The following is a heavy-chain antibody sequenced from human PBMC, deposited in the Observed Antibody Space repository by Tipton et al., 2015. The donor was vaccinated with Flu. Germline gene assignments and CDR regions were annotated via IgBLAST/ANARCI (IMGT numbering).Heavy chain of an antibody. D-gene: IGHD2-8*01. V-gene: IGHV3-72*01. CDR2: VRNKANSYTT. J-gene: IGHJ4*02. Sequence: SLRLSCVTSGFTFSDHNMDWVRQAPGKGLEWVGRVRNKANSYTTQYATSVRGRFTISRDDSQSSLYLQMNSLKTEDTAVYYCTSLIDDYWGQGTLVTVAS. CDR3: TSLIDDY. CDR1: GFTFSDHN.